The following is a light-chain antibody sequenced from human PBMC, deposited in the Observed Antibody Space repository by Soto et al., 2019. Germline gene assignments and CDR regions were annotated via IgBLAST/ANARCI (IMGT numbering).Light chain of an antibody. V-gene: IGKV3-11*01. CDR2: DAS. CDR3: QQRSNWPPS. Sequence: EIVMTQSPGTLSVSPGERATLSCRASQTVSRHLAWYQQKPGQAPRLLIYDASNRATGIPARFSGSGSGTDFTLTISSLEPEDFAVYYCQQRSNWPPSFGQGTRLEIK. CDR1: QTVSRH. J-gene: IGKJ5*01.